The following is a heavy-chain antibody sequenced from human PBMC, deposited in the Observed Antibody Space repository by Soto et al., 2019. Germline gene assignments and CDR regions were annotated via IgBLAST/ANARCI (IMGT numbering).Heavy chain of an antibody. J-gene: IGHJ4*02. Sequence: GGSLRLSCASSGFTFRDFSMSCARQSPGKWLEWVSVISASARSINYADSVKGRFTISRDDSKNTLYLQMNSLTVDDTAVYYCAKGHEEALGFHWGQGTVVTVSS. V-gene: IGHV3-23*01. CDR2: ISASARSI. D-gene: IGHD1-26*01. CDR1: GFTFRDFS. CDR3: AKGHEEALGFH.